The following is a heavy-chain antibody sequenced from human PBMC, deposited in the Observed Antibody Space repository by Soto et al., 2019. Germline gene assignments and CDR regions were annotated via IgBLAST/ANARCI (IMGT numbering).Heavy chain of an antibody. Sequence: PSETLSLTCAVYGGSFSAYHWSWIRQPPGKGLEWIGEINHSGSTKYNPSLKGRVTISVDTSKNQFSLKLSSVTAADTAVYYCARGMGAENTFYYYFGMDVWGQGTTVTVSS. CDR1: GGSFSAYH. V-gene: IGHV4-34*01. D-gene: IGHD3-16*01. CDR3: ARGMGAENTFYYYFGMDV. CDR2: INHSGST. J-gene: IGHJ6*02.